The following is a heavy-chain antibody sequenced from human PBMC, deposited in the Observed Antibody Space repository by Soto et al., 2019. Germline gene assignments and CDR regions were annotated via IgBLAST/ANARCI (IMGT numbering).Heavy chain of an antibody. V-gene: IGHV3-15*01. Sequence: PGGSLRLSCAASGLTFSNAWMNWVRQAPEKGLEWVGRIKSKTDGGTTDYAAPVKGRFIISRDDSKNTVYLQMNSLKVEDTSVYYCITDAGGEITATTPRGYYYSRMDVWGQGTTVTVSS. CDR1: GLTFSNAW. CDR2: IKSKTDGGTT. D-gene: IGHD1-20*01. J-gene: IGHJ6*02. CDR3: ITDAGGEITATTPRGYYYSRMDV.